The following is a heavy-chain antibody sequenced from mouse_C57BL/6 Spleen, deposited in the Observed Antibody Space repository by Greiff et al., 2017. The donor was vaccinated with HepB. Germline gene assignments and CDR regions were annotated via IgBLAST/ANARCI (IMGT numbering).Heavy chain of an antibody. V-gene: IGHV2-2*01. Sequence: VQLQESGPGLVQPSQSLSITCTVSGFSLTSYGVHWVRQSPGKGLEWLGVIWSGGSTDYNAAFISRLSISKDNSKSQVFFKMNSLQADDTAIYYCARNIYYGNYYAMDYWGQGTSVTVSS. D-gene: IGHD2-1*01. CDR1: GFSLTSYG. CDR3: ARNIYYGNYYAMDY. CDR2: IWSGGST. J-gene: IGHJ4*01.